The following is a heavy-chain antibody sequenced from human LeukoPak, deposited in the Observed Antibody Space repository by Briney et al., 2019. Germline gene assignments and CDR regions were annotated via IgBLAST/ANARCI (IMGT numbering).Heavy chain of an antibody. J-gene: IGHJ4*02. V-gene: IGHV3-53*01. CDR1: GLTVSSNY. CDR2: IYNGVTI. CDR3: ILTTVTTSAEY. D-gene: IGHD4-17*01. Sequence: GGSLRLSCAASGLTVSSNYMNWVRQAPRKGLEWVSVIYNGVTIHYADSVKGRFTISSDNSKNTVYLQLNSMRAEDTAIYYCILTTVTTSAEYWGQGTLVTVSS.